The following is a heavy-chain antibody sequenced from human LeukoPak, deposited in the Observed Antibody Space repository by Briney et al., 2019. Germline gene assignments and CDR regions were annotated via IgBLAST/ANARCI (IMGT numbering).Heavy chain of an antibody. V-gene: IGHV1-18*01. D-gene: IGHD2-2*01. Sequence: GSVKVSRKASGYTFTSYGISWVRQPPGQGLEWMGWISAYNGNTNYAQKLQGRVTMTTDTSTSTAYMELRSLRSDDTAVYYCARGPQGYCSGTTCRYWARGDYYYGMDVWGQGTTVTVSS. CDR3: ARGPQGYCSGTTCRYWARGDYYYGMDV. J-gene: IGHJ6*02. CDR1: GYTFTSYG. CDR2: ISAYNGNT.